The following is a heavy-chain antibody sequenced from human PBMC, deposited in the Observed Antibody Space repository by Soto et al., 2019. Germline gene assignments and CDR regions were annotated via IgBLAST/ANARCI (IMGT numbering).Heavy chain of an antibody. CDR2: IKQDGSEK. Sequence: GGSLRLSCAASGFTFSSYWMSWVRQAPGKGLEWVANIKQDGSEKYYVDSVKGRFTISRDNAKNSLYLQMNSLRAEDTAVYYCARDHYTGIFGVAPWVGNWFDPWGQGTLVTVSS. D-gene: IGHD3-3*01. CDR3: ARDHYTGIFGVAPWVGNWFDP. J-gene: IGHJ5*02. V-gene: IGHV3-7*01. CDR1: GFTFSSYW.